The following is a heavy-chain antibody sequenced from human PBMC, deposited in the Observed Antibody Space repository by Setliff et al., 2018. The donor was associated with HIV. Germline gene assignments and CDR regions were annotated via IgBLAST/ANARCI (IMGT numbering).Heavy chain of an antibody. V-gene: IGHV1-18*01. J-gene: IGHJ2*01. D-gene: IGHD4-17*01. CDR2: ISTYNGNT. CDR1: GYTFRSYG. Sequence: GASVKVSCKASGYTFRSYGISWVRQAPGQGLEWMGWISTYNGNTNYAQKVQGRVTMTTDTSTSTAYMELRSLRSDDTAVYYCARDGSKADYGDYQGYWYFDLWGRGTLVTSPQ. CDR3: ARDGSKADYGDYQGYWYFDL.